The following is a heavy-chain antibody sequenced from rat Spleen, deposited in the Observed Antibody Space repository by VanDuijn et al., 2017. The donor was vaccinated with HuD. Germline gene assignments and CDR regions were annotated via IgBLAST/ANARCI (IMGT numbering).Heavy chain of an antibody. CDR3: VRQDTSGYSNWFAY. J-gene: IGHJ3*01. CDR1: GFTFSDYY. CDR2: ISYDGLNT. V-gene: IGHV5-7*01. D-gene: IGHD2-3*01. Sequence: EVQLVESGGGLVRPGGSLKLSCSVSGFTFSDYYMAWVRQAPTKGLEWVATISYDGLNTYYRESVKGRFTISRDNAKSTLNLQLDSLRSEDTATYYCVRQDTSGYSNWFAYWGHGTLVTVSS.